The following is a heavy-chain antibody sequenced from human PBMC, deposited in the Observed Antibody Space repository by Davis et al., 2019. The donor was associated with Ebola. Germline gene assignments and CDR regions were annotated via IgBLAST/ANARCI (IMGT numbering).Heavy chain of an antibody. J-gene: IGHJ5*02. D-gene: IGHD5-18*01. CDR3: AKHVDTAMWSWFDP. Sequence: GESLKISCAASGFTFSRSGMHWVRQAPGKGLEWVAFTSYDGSYKYYADSVKGRFTISRDNSKNTLYLQMNSLRAEDTAVYYCAKHVDTAMWSWFDPWGQGTLVTVSS. V-gene: IGHV3-30*18. CDR2: TSYDGSYK. CDR1: GFTFSRSG.